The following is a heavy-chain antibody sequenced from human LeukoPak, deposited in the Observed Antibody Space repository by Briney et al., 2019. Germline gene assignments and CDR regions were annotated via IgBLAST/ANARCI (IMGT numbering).Heavy chain of an antibody. CDR2: ISGRRDST. D-gene: IGHD2-2*01. J-gene: IGHJ5*02. Sequence: AGGSLRLSCAASGFTFSSYGMSGVRQAPGKGLEWVSTISGRRDSTSCADSVKGRFTISRDNSKNTLYLQMNSLRAEDTAVYYCARASNPSPWRNWFDPWGQGTLVTVSS. CDR1: GFTFSSYG. V-gene: IGHV3-23*01. CDR3: ARASNPSPWRNWFDP.